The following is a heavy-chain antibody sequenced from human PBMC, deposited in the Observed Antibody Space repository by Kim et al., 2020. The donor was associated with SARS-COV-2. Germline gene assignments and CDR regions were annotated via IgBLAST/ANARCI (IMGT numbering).Heavy chain of an antibody. D-gene: IGHD3-10*01. Sequence: SVKVSCKASGGTFSSYAISWVRQAPGQGLEWMGGIIPIFGTANYAQKFQGRVTITADESTSTAYMELSSLRSEDTAVYYCAGLWFRELFPGYYYMDVWGKGNTVT. CDR2: IIPIFGTA. J-gene: IGHJ6*03. CDR3: AGLWFRELFPGYYYMDV. V-gene: IGHV1-69*13. CDR1: GGTFSSYA.